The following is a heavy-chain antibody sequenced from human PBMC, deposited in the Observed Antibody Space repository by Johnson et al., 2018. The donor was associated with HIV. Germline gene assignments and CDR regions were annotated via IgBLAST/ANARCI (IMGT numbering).Heavy chain of an antibody. Sequence: QMQLVESGGGVVQPGRSLRLSCAASGFTFSSYAMHWVRQAPGKGLEWVAVISYDGSNKYYADSVKGRFTISRDNSKNTLYLQMNSLRAEDTAVYYCARDLRIYSSSTIRGDAFDIWGQGTMVTVSS. J-gene: IGHJ3*02. V-gene: IGHV3-30*04. CDR3: ARDLRIYSSSTIRGDAFDI. CDR1: GFTFSSYA. D-gene: IGHD6-13*01. CDR2: ISYDGSNK.